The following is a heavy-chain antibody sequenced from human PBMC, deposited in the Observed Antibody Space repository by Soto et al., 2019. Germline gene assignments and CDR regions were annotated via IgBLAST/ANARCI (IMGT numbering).Heavy chain of an antibody. V-gene: IGHV4-30-4*01. Sequence: SETLSLTCTVSGGSISSGDYYWSWIRQPPGKGLEWIGYIYYSGSTYYNPSLKSRVTISVDTSKNQFSLKLSSVTAADTAVYYCAREPSMKGGGNSVFDYWGQGTLVTVSS. D-gene: IGHD2-21*02. J-gene: IGHJ4*02. CDR3: AREPSMKGGGNSVFDY. CDR1: GGSISSGDYY. CDR2: IYYSGST.